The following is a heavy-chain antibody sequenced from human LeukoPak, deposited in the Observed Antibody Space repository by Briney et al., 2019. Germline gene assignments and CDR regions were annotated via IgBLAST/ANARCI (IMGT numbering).Heavy chain of an antibody. Sequence: PVKVSCKASGGTFSSYAISWVRQAPGQGLEWMGGIIPIFGTANYAQKFQGRVTITADESTSTAYMELSSLRSEDTAVYYCARDAGGGYENAFDIWGQGTMVTVSS. CDR1: GGTFSSYA. D-gene: IGHD5-12*01. CDR2: IIPIFGTA. J-gene: IGHJ3*02. CDR3: ARDAGGGYENAFDI. V-gene: IGHV1-69*13.